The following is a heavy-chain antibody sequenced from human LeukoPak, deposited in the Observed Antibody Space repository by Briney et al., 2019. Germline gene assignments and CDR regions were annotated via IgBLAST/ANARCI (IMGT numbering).Heavy chain of an antibody. CDR2: IYYSGST. CDR3: ARARYYDYIWGSYREYYFDY. D-gene: IGHD3-16*02. J-gene: IGHJ4*02. CDR1: GGSISSYY. Sequence: SETLSLTCTVSGGSISSYYWSWIRQPPAKGLEWIGYIYYSGSTNYNPSLKSRVTISLDTSKNQFSLKLSSVTAADTAVYYCARARYYDYIWGSYREYYFDYWGQGTIVTVSS. V-gene: IGHV4-59*01.